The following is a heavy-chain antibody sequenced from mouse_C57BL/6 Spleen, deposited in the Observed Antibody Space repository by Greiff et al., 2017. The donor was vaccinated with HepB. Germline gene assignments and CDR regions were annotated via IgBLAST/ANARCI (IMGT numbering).Heavy chain of an antibody. CDR2: IDPSDSNT. CDR1: GYTFTSYW. CDR3: ARGGYFDY. Sequence: VQLQHPGAELVKPGASVKLSCKASGYTFTSYWMQWVKQRPGQGLEWIGEIDPSDSNTNYNQKFKGKATLTVDTSSSTAYMQLSSLTAEDSAVYYCARGGYFDYWGQGTTLTVSS. J-gene: IGHJ2*01. V-gene: IGHV1-50*01.